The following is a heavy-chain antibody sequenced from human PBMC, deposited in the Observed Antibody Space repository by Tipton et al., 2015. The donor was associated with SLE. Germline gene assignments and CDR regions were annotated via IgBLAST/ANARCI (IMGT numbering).Heavy chain of an antibody. V-gene: IGHV4-38-2*02. D-gene: IGHD5-24*01. CDR1: GYSISSGFY. Sequence: LRLSCTVSGYSISSGFYWGWIRQPPGKGLEWIGNIYHSGSTFYNPSLKSRVTISVDTSKNQFSLKLSSVTAADTAVYYCARGDGYNFDYWGQGTLVTVSS. J-gene: IGHJ4*02. CDR2: IYHSGST. CDR3: ARGDGYNFDY.